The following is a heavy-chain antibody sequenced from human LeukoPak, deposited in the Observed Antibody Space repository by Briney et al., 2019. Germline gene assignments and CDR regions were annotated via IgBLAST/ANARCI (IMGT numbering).Heavy chain of an antibody. V-gene: IGHV4-39*01. Sequence: SETLSLTCTVSGGSISSSSYCWGWIRQPPGKGLEWIGSIYYSGSTYYNPSLKSRVTISVDTSKNQFSLKLSSVTAADTAVYYCARQGGLVTTAYWGQGTLVTVSS. J-gene: IGHJ4*02. CDR2: IYYSGST. D-gene: IGHD4-17*01. CDR1: GGSISSSSYC. CDR3: ARQGGLVTTAY.